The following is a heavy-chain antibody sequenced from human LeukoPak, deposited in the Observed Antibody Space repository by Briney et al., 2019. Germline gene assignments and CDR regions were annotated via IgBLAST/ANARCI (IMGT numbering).Heavy chain of an antibody. Sequence: PGGSLRLSCAASGFTFSSYAMSWVRQAPGKGLEWVSAISGSGGSTYYADSVKGRFTISRDNSKNALYLQMNSLRAEDTAVYYCAKGEVAGPLYYFDYWGQGTLVTVSS. J-gene: IGHJ4*02. CDR2: ISGSGGST. V-gene: IGHV3-23*01. CDR3: AKGEVAGPLYYFDY. CDR1: GFTFSSYA. D-gene: IGHD6-19*01.